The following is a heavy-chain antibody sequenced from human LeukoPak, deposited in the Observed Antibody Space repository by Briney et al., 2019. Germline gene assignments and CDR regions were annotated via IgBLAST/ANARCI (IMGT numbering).Heavy chain of an antibody. CDR2: ISYDGSKK. V-gene: IGHV3-30-3*01. CDR1: GFTFSTYA. Sequence: PGGSLRLSCAASGFTFSTYAMHWVRQAPGKGLDWVAVISYDGSKKYYADSVKGRFTISRDSSQNTLYLQMNSLRAEDTAVYYCARDTDGSGTLDYWGQGTLVTVSS. CDR3: ARDTDGSGTLDY. J-gene: IGHJ4*02. D-gene: IGHD3-10*01.